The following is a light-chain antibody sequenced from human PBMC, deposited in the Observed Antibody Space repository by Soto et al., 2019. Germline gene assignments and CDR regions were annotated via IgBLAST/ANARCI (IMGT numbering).Light chain of an antibody. CDR2: GAS. CDR1: QSVSSSH. Sequence: EIVLTQSPGTLSLSPGERASLSCRASQSVSSSHLAWYQQKPGQAPRLLISGASSRATGIPDRFSGSGSGTDFSLTISRLEPEDFAVYYCSQYDISPLYTFGQGTKLEIK. J-gene: IGKJ2*01. CDR3: SQYDISPLYT. V-gene: IGKV3-20*01.